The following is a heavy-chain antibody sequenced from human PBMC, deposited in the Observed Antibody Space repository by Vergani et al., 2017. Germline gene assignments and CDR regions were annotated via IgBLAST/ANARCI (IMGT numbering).Heavy chain of an antibody. CDR2: IRYSGPT. CDR3: GRVADGDGLGSRRLDL. Sequence: QLQLQESGPGLVEPSETLSLTCTVSGASISSNTSYWGWVRQSPGNGLEWVGSIRYSGPTYYNLPLQSRTAIALDTSKNQFSLKLNSVTAADPAVYDGGRVADGDGLGSRRLDLWGQGILVTVSS. D-gene: IGHD3-10*01. V-gene: IGHV4-39*07. J-gene: IGHJ4*01. CDR1: GASISSNTSY.